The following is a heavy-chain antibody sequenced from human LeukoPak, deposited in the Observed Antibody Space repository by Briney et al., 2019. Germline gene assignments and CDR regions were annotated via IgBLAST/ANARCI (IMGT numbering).Heavy chain of an antibody. Sequence: GASVKVSCKASGYTFTNYDINWVRQAPGQGLEWMGWMNPNSGNTNYAQKFQGGVTMTRNTSISTAYMELSSLRSEDTAVYYCARNGQQVRYFQHWGQGTLVTVSS. J-gene: IGHJ1*01. CDR2: MNPNSGNT. CDR1: GYTFTNYD. CDR3: ARNGQQVRYFQH. V-gene: IGHV1-8*01. D-gene: IGHD6-13*01.